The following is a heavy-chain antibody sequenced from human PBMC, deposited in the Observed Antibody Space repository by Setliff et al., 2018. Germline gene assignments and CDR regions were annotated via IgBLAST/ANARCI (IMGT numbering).Heavy chain of an antibody. CDR2: IYTSGDT. CDR3: ARYPRRGNGWYPYYVDV. V-gene: IGHV4-4*07. D-gene: IGHD6-19*01. J-gene: IGHJ6*03. CDR1: GASIGSHN. Sequence: SETLSLTCTVSGASIGSHNWIWIRQPAGKGLEWIGRIYTSGDTNYNPSLKSRATVSVDTSTSQFSLRLTSVTAADSAVYFCARYPRRGNGWYPYYVDVWGKGTTVTVSS.